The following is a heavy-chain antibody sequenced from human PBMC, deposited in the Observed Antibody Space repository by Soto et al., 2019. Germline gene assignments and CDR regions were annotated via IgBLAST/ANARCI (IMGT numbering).Heavy chain of an antibody. CDR1: GGSISSYY. J-gene: IGHJ5*02. CDR2: IYYSGST. Sequence: PSETLSLTCTVSGGSISSYYWSWIRQPPGKGLEWIGYIYYSGSTNYNPSLKSRVTISVDTSKNQFSLKLSSVTAADTAVYYCARLSTNPSSGQGTLVTVSS. V-gene: IGHV4-59*08. CDR3: ARLSTNPS. D-gene: IGHD2-2*01.